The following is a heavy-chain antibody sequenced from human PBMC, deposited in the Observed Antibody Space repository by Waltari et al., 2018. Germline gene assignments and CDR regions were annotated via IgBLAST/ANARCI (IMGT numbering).Heavy chain of an antibody. D-gene: IGHD3-10*01. V-gene: IGHV4-39*07. CDR1: GGSISSSSYY. Sequence: QLQLQESGPGLVKPSETLSLTCTVSGGSISSSSYYWGWIRQPPGKGLEWIGSIYYSGGNYYNPSPRSGGTRSVETSKNQFALKLSSVTAADTAVYYCARRGEDPPYVDYWGQGTLVTVSS. J-gene: IGHJ4*02. CDR2: IYYSGGN. CDR3: ARRGEDPPYVDY.